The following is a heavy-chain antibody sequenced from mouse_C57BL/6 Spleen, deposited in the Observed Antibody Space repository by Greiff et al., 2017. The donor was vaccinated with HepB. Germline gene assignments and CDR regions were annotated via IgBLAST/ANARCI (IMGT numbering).Heavy chain of an antibody. CDR2: ISNGGGST. CDR3: ARSYYSNFLDY. D-gene: IGHD2-5*01. V-gene: IGHV5-12*01. CDR1: GFTFSDYY. J-gene: IGHJ2*01. Sequence: EVHLVESGGGLVQPGGSLKLSCAASGFTFSDYYMYWVRQTPEKRLEWVAYISNGGGSTYYPDTVKGRFTISRDNAKNTLYLQMSRLKSEDTAMYYCARSYYSNFLDYWGQGTTLTVSS.